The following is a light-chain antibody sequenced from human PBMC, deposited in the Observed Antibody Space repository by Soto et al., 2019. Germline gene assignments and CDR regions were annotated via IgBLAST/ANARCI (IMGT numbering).Light chain of an antibody. CDR2: GAS. V-gene: IGKV3-15*01. CDR3: QQYNKWLFT. CDR1: QSVSSN. Sequence: EIVLTQSPGTLSVSPGETATLSCRASQSVSSNLAWYQQKPGQAPRLLIYGASTRAAGIPARFSGSGSGTGFTLTISSLQSEDFAVYYCQQYNKWLFTFGPGTKVDIK. J-gene: IGKJ3*01.